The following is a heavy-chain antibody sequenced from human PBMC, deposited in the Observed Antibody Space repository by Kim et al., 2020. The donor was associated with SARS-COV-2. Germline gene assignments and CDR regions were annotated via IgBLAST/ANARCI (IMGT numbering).Heavy chain of an antibody. D-gene: IGHD3-10*01. Sequence: GGSLRLSCAASGFTFSSYSMNWVRQAPGKGLEWVSSISSSSSYIYYADSVKGRFTISRDNAKNSLYLQMNSLRAEDTAVYYCARDEYYSGSYYPYYYYGMDVWGQGTTVTVSS. V-gene: IGHV3-21*01. CDR2: ISSSSSYI. J-gene: IGHJ6*02. CDR3: ARDEYYSGSYYPYYYYGMDV. CDR1: GFTFSSYS.